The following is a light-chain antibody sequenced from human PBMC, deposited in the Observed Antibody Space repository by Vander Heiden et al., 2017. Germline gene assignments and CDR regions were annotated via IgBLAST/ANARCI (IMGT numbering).Light chain of an antibody. CDR3: CSYAGSYTWV. CDR1: SSDVGAYDY. J-gene: IGLJ3*02. CDR2: DVT. V-gene: IGLV2-11*01. Sequence: QSALTQPRSVSGSPGPSVTISFSGTSSDVGAYDYVSWYQQHPGKAPKLLIYDVTKWPSGVPDRFSGSKSGNTATLTISGLLTEDEADYYCCSYAGSYTWVFGGGTKVTVL.